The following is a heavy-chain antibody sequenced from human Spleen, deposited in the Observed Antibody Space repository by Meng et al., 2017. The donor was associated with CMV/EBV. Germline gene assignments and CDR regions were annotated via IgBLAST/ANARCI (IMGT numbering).Heavy chain of an antibody. CDR2: IYWDDEK. J-gene: IGHJ4*02. CDR3: ARRGVCGGDCYFDY. Sequence: FSGFSLSSTGVNVAWRRQPPGKAPEWLAVIYWDDEKRYSPSLRSRLTVTKDTSRNQVVLKMTNMNPLDSATYYCARRGVCGGDCYFDYWGRGLLVTVS. D-gene: IGHD2-21*02. V-gene: IGHV2-5*02. CDR1: GFSLSSTGVN.